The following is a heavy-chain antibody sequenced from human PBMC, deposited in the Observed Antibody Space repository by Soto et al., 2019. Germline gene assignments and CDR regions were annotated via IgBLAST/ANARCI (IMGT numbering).Heavy chain of an antibody. CDR2: FDPEDGET. J-gene: IGHJ4*02. V-gene: IGHV1-24*01. D-gene: IGHD2-2*01. CDR3: ATGQPPRSLLGYCSSTSCYSH. Sequence: ASVKVSCKVSGYTLTELSMHWVRQAPGKGLEWMGGFDPEDGETIYAQKFQGRVTMTEDTSTDTAYMELSSLRSEDTAVYYCATGQPPRSLLGYCSSTSCYSHWGQGTLVTVSS. CDR1: GYTLTELS.